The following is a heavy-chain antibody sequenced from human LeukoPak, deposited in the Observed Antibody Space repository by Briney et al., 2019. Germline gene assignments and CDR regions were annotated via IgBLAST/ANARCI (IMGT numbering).Heavy chain of an antibody. CDR3: ARERYYDSSGYYYEGRWFDP. D-gene: IGHD3-22*01. Sequence: SETLSFTCAVYGGSFSSYYWSWIRQPPGKGLEWIGYIYYSGSTNYNPSLKSRVTISVDTSKNQFSLKLSSVTAADTAVYYCARERYYDSSGYYYEGRWFDPWGQGTLVTVSS. J-gene: IGHJ5*02. CDR2: IYYSGST. CDR1: GGSFSSYY. V-gene: IGHV4-59*01.